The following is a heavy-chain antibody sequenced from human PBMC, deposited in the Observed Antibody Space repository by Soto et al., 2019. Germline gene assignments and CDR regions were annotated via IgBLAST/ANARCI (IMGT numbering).Heavy chain of an antibody. CDR2: INAGNGNT. CDR3: ARAELLVVVVGSLGAFDI. D-gene: IGHD2-15*01. Sequence: QVQLVQSGAEVKKPGASVKVSCKASGHTFTSYAMHWVRQAPGQRLEWMGWINAGNGNTKYSQKFQGRVTITRDTSASTAYMELSSLRSEDTAVYYCARAELLVVVVGSLGAFDIWGQGTMVTVSS. V-gene: IGHV1-3*01. J-gene: IGHJ3*02. CDR1: GHTFTSYA.